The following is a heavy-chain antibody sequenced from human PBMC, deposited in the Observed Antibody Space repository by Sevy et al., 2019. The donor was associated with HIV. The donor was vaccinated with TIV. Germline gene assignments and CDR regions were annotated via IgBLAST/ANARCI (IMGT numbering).Heavy chain of an antibody. D-gene: IGHD6-19*01. V-gene: IGHV1-18*01. CDR2: ISGDNANT. CDR1: GYTFTKYG. Sequence: ASVKVSCKASGYTFTKYGISWVRQAPGQGLEWMGWISGDNANTHYAQKLQGRVTMTTDTSTSTAYMELRSLRSDDTAVYYCARDGLAVGEFYFDYWGQGTLVTVSS. J-gene: IGHJ4*02. CDR3: ARDGLAVGEFYFDY.